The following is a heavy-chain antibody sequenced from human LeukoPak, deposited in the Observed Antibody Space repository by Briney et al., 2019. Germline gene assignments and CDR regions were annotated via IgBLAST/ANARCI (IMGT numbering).Heavy chain of an antibody. CDR3: ARGLYGHYYDSSGYRLDY. Sequence: KPSETLSLTCAVYGGSFSGYYWSWIRQPPGKGLEWIGEINHSGSTNYNPSLKSRVTISVDTSKNQFSLKLSSVTAADTAVYYCARGLYGHYYDSSGYRLDYWGQGTLVTASS. CDR2: INHSGST. V-gene: IGHV4-34*01. D-gene: IGHD3-22*01. J-gene: IGHJ4*02. CDR1: GGSFSGYY.